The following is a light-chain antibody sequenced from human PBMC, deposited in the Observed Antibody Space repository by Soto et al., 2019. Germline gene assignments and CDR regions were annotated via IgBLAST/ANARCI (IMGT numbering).Light chain of an antibody. J-gene: IGLJ1*01. CDR1: SSNIGAGYD. CDR3: QSYASSLSGRV. V-gene: IGLV1-40*01. Sequence: QSVLTQPPSVSGAPGQRVTISCTGSSSNIGAGYDVHWYQQLPGTAPKLLIYGNNNRPSGVPDRFSGSKSGTSASLAITGLQAEDEADYYCQSYASSLSGRVFGTGTKLTVL. CDR2: GNN.